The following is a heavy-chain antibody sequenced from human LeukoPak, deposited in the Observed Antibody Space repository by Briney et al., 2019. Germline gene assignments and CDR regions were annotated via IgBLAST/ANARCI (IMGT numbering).Heavy chain of an antibody. CDR3: ARDPGVYYDSSGFDY. D-gene: IGHD3-22*01. CDR1: GFTFSSSW. CDR2: IKADGSGK. V-gene: IGHV3-7*01. J-gene: IGHJ4*02. Sequence: GGSLRLSCVASGFTFSSSWMTWVRQAPGMGLERVANIKADGSGKYYVDSVRGRFSISRDNAKNSLYLELNSLRAEDTAVYYCARDPGVYYDSSGFDYWGQGTLVTVSS.